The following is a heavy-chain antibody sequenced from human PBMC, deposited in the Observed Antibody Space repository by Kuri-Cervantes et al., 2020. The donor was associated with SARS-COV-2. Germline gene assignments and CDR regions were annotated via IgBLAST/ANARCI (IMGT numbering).Heavy chain of an antibody. CDR2: IYYRGST. Sequence: SETLSLTCTVSGGSISSYYWSWIRQPPGEGLEWIGYIYYRGSTNYNPSLKSRVTISVDTSKNQFSLKLSTVTAADTAVYSWARTTKGLRFPYYYYYYGMDVWGQGTTVTVSS. J-gene: IGHJ6*02. D-gene: IGHD3-3*01. V-gene: IGHV4-59*01. CDR3: ARTTKGLRFPYYYYYYGMDV. CDR1: GGSISSYY.